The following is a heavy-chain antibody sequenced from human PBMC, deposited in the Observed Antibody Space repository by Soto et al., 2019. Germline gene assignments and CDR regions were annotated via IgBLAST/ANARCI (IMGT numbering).Heavy chain of an antibody. D-gene: IGHD6-6*01. CDR2: IYSGGST. V-gene: IGHV3-53*02. CDR1: GFTVSSNY. CDR3: ARGGSSSYFFDAFDI. J-gene: IGHJ3*02. Sequence: EVQLVETGGGLIQPGGSLRPSCAASGFTVSSNYMSWVRQAPGKGLEWVSVIYSGGSTYYADSVKGRFTISRDNSKNTLYLQMNSLRAEDTAVYYCARGGSSSYFFDAFDIWGQGTMVTVSS.